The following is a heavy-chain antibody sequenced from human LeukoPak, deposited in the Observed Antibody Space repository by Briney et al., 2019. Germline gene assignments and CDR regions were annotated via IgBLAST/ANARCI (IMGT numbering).Heavy chain of an antibody. Sequence: GGSLRLSCAASGFTFSGSAMHWVRQASGKGLEWVGRIRSKANSYATAYAASVKGRFTISRVDLKNTAYLQMNSLKTEDTAVYYCTRPNDYWGQGTLVTVSS. CDR1: GFTFSGSA. CDR2: IRSKANSYAT. J-gene: IGHJ4*02. CDR3: TRPNDY. V-gene: IGHV3-73*01.